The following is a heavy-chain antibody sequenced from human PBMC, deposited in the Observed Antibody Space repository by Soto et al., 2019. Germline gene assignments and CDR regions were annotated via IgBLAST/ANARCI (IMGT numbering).Heavy chain of an antibody. Sequence: QVQLVQSGAEVKKPGSSVKVSCKASGGTFSSYTISWVRQAPGQGLEWMGRIIPILGIANYAQKFQGRVKITADKSTSKAYMELSSLRSEDTAVYYCASLLDCSGGSCPDYWGQGTLVTVSS. CDR2: IIPILGIA. D-gene: IGHD2-15*01. CDR1: GGTFSSYT. V-gene: IGHV1-69*02. CDR3: ASLLDCSGGSCPDY. J-gene: IGHJ4*02.